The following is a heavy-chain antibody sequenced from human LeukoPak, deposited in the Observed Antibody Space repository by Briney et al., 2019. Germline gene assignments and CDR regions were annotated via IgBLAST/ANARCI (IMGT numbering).Heavy chain of an antibody. V-gene: IGHV1-18*01. J-gene: IGHJ4*02. CDR3: ARITQTDYDFDY. CDR1: GYTFTSYG. CDR2: ISTYNGNT. Sequence: GASVKVSCKASGYTFTSYGISWVRQAPGQGLEWMGWISTYNGNTDYAQKLQGRVTMTTDTSTSTAYMELRSLRSDDTAVYYCARITQTDYDFDYWGQGTLVIVSS. D-gene: IGHD4-17*01.